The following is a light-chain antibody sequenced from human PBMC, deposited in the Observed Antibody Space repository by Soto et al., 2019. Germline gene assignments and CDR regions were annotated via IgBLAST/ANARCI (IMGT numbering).Light chain of an antibody. CDR1: SSNIGAGYD. CDR3: QSYDSSLSGDVV. Sequence: QSVLTQPPSVSGAPGQRVTISCTGSSSNIGAGYDVHWYQQLPGTAPKLIIYGNSNRPSGVPDRFSGSKSGTSASLAITGLQVEDEADDYCQSYDSSLSGDVVFGGGTKLTVL. V-gene: IGLV1-40*01. CDR2: GNS. J-gene: IGLJ2*01.